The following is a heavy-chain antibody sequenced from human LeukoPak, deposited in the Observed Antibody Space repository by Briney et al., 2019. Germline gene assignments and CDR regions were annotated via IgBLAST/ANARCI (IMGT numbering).Heavy chain of an antibody. CDR2: IYYSGTT. V-gene: IGHV4-39*01. J-gene: IGHJ4*02. CDR1: GGSISSSSYY. Sequence: KPSETLSLTCTVSGGSISSSSYYWGWIRQPPGKGLEWFGSIYYSGTTYYTPSLRSRVTISVDTSKNQFSLKLSSVTAADTAVYYCARRAPYSYEWSTLDYWGQGTLVTVSS. CDR3: ARRAPYSYEWSTLDY. D-gene: IGHD5-18*01.